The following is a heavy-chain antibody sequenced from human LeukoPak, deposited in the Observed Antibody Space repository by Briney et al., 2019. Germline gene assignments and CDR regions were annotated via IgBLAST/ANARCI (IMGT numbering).Heavy chain of an antibody. CDR2: TYYRSKWYN. Sequence: SQTLSLTCAISGDSVSSNSAAWNWIRQSPSRGLEWLGRTYYRSKWYNDYAVSVKSRITINPDTSKNQFSLQLNSVTPEDTAVYYCARGHASIAAAAHYYYYYMDVWGKGTTVTVSS. D-gene: IGHD6-13*01. J-gene: IGHJ6*03. CDR3: ARGHASIAAAAHYYYYYMDV. CDR1: GDSVSSNSAA. V-gene: IGHV6-1*01.